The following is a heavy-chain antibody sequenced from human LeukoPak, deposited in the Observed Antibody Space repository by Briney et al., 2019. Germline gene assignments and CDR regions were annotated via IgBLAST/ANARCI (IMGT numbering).Heavy chain of an antibody. V-gene: IGHV3-21*01. CDR1: GFTFSSYS. J-gene: IGHJ6*03. D-gene: IGHD5-18*01. CDR3: ARDQREYSYGYRDYYYYYMDV. CDR2: ISSSSSYI. Sequence: GGSLRLSCAASGFTFSSYSMNWVRQAPGKGLEWVSSISSSSSYIYYADSVKGRFTISRDNAKNSLYLQMNSLRAEDTAVYYCARDQREYSYGYRDYYYYYMDVWGKGTTVTISS.